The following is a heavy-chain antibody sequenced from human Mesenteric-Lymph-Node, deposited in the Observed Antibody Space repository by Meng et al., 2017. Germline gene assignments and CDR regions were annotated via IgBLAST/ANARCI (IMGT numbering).Heavy chain of an antibody. J-gene: IGHJ4*02. CDR2: IYYTGST. CDR3: ARNYYFDY. V-gene: IGHV4-30-4*01. CDR1: GGSINSPDYY. Sequence: QVPLQQWGAGLLKPSETLSLTCTVSGGSINSPDYYWSWIRQPPEKGLEWIGYIYYTGSTYYNPSLKSRVTISMDTSKNQFSLRLSSVTAADTAVYYCARNYYFDYWGQGTLVTVSS.